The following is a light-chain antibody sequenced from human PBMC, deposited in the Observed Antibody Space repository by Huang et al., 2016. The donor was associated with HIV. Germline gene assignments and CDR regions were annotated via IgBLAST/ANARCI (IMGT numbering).Light chain of an antibody. CDR3: QQYSSSRIT. J-gene: IGKJ4*01. CDR1: QRFSSSF. Sequence: EIVLTQSPGTLSLSPGGRVTLSCRASQRFSSSFLAWYQQKPGQAPRLLIYAATSRATGNTDRFSGSESGTDFTLNISRREPEDFALYYCQQYSSSRITFGGGTKVEIK. CDR2: AAT. V-gene: IGKV3-20*01.